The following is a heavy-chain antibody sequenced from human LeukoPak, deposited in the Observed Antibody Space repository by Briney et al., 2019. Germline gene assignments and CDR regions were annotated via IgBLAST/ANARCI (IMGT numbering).Heavy chain of an antibody. CDR3: ARTVWYGGNPLDY. Sequence: GGSLRLSCAASGFTFSSYAMSWVRQAPGKGLEWVSAISRSGDSTYYADSVKGRFTISRDNSKNTLYLQMNSLRAEDTAVYYCARTVWYGGNPLDYWGQGTLVTVSS. J-gene: IGHJ4*02. D-gene: IGHD4-23*01. CDR1: GFTFSSYA. V-gene: IGHV3-23*01. CDR2: ISRSGDST.